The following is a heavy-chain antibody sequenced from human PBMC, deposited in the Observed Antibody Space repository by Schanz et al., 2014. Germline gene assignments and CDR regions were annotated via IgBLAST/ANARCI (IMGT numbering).Heavy chain of an antibody. CDR2: ISYDGSSK. J-gene: IGHJ4*02. V-gene: IGHV3-33*03. D-gene: IGHD2-2*01. CDR1: GFTFRSYG. CDR3: AKVAPAATCLDS. Sequence: QAQLVESGGGVVQPGRSLRLSCAASGFTFRSYGMHWVRQAPGKGLEWVALISYDGSSKNHADSVQGRFTISRDNAKISLLLQMNSLSAEDTAVYYCAKVAPAATCLDSWGLGTLVTVSS.